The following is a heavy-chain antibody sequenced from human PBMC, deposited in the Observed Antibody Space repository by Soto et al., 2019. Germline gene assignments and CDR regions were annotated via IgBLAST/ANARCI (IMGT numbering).Heavy chain of an antibody. V-gene: IGHV3-23*01. CDR2: ISGSGDVI. CDR1: GFTFNSYA. CDR3: AKYRRTSSGAEGFDF. Sequence: GSLRLSCAASGFTFNSYAMAWVRQAPGKGLEWVSSISGSGDVIFYAASVKGRFTISRDNPKNTFFLQLNSLRAEDTGVYYCAKYRRTSSGAEGFDFWGQGALVTVSS. D-gene: IGHD3-16*02. J-gene: IGHJ4*02.